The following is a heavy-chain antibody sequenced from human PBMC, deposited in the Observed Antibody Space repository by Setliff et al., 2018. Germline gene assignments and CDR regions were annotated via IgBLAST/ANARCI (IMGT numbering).Heavy chain of an antibody. Sequence: ASVKVSCKASGYTFTTYGISWVRQAPGQGLEWMGDFDPGDGETIYAQKLQGRVTMTEDTSTDTAFMELSSLRSEDTAVYYCARCHGALLYDAFDIWGQGTMVTVSS. CDR2: FDPGDGET. CDR3: ARCHGALLYDAFDI. D-gene: IGHD4-17*01. J-gene: IGHJ3*02. V-gene: IGHV1-24*01. CDR1: GYTFTTYG.